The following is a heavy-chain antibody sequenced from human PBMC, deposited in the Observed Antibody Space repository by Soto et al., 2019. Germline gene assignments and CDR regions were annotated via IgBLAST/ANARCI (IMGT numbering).Heavy chain of an antibody. CDR3: ARLPRYGSGTYPEF. J-gene: IGHJ4*02. CDR2: IYHNGNT. CDR1: GGSISGSGGL. D-gene: IGHD3-10*01. V-gene: IGHV4-39*01. Sequence: QLHLQESGPGLVKPSETLSLTCTVSGGSISGSGGLWGWIRQPPGKGLESIGTIYHNGNTYYDPSLWRRVTMSVDTSKNEFSLNLNSLTDADTAVYYCARLPRYGSGTYPEFWGQGTLVTVSS.